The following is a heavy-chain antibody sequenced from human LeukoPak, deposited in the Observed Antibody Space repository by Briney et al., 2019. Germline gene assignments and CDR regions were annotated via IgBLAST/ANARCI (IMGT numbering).Heavy chain of an antibody. Sequence: SETLSLTCTVSGGSISSYYWSWIRQPPGKGLEWIGYIYYSGSTNYNPSLKSRVTISVDTSKNQFSLKLSSVTAADTAVYYCARGLGGTAYNWFDPWGQGTLVTVSS. CDR2: IYYSGST. J-gene: IGHJ5*02. D-gene: IGHD3-16*01. CDR3: ARGLGGTAYNWFDP. CDR1: GGSISSYY. V-gene: IGHV4-59*01.